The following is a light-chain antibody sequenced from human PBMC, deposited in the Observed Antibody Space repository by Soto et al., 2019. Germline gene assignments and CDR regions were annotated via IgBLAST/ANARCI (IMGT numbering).Light chain of an antibody. CDR1: SSDVGHYDL. CDR2: GGS. V-gene: IGLV2-23*01. Sequence: QSVLTQPASVSGSPGQSITISCTGTSSDVGHYDLVSWYLQHPGKAPKLMIYGGSKRPSGVSNRFSGSKSGNTASLTISGLQAEDEADYYCCSYAGSGTYVFGTGTKLTVL. CDR3: CSYAGSGTYV. J-gene: IGLJ1*01.